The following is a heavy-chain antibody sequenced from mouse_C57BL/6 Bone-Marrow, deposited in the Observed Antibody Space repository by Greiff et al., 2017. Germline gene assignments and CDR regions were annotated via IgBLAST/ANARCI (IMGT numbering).Heavy chain of an antibody. CDR2: IDPETGGT. V-gene: IGHV1-15*01. J-gene: IGHJ3*01. CDR1: GYTFTDYE. CDR3: TRGQPAWFAY. Sequence: VKLQESGAELVRPGASVTLSCKASGYTFTDYEMHWVKQTPVHGLEWIGAIDPETGGTAYNQKFKGKAILTADKSSSTAYMELRSLTSEDSAVYYCTRGQPAWFAYWGQGTLVTVSA.